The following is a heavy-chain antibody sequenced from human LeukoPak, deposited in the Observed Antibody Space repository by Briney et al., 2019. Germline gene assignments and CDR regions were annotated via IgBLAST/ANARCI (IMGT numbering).Heavy chain of an antibody. D-gene: IGHD2-21*01. V-gene: IGHV4-30-4*08. J-gene: IGHJ3*02. Sequence: SQTLSLACTVSGGSISSGDYYWSWIRQPPGKGLEWIGYIYYSGSTYYNPSLKSRVTISVDTSKNQFSLKLSSVTAADTAVYYCAVVPTPHYILWFSLGREAFDIWGQGTMVTVSP. CDR3: AVVPTPHYILWFSLGREAFDI. CDR1: GGSISSGDYY. CDR2: IYYSGST.